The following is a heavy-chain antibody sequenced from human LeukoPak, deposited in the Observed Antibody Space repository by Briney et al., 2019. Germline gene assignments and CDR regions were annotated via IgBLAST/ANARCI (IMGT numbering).Heavy chain of an antibody. D-gene: IGHD5/OR15-5a*01. Sequence: VGSLRLSCAASGFTLSSYWMTCVRQSPGKGLEWVANIKLDGRETYYVDSVKGRFTIYRDNAKNSLYLPMNSLRAEDTAVYYCARINSVIYYFDYWGQGTLVTVSS. J-gene: IGHJ4*02. CDR3: ARINSVIYYFDY. V-gene: IGHV3-7*01. CDR2: IKLDGRET. CDR1: GFTLSSYW.